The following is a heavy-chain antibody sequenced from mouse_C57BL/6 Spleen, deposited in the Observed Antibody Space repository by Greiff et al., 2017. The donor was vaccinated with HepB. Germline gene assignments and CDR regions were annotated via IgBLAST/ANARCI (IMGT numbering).Heavy chain of an antibody. CDR1: GYTFTDYD. CDR3: TRGTSYDYDAVYDIDY. J-gene: IGHJ2*01. CDR2: IDPETGGT. Sequence: QVQLQQSGAELVRPGASVTLSCKASGYTFTDYDMHWVKQTPVHGLEWIGAIDPETGGTAYNQKFKGKAILTADKSSSTAYMELRSMTSEGSAVYYCTRGTSYDYDAVYDIDYWGQGTTLTVSS. V-gene: IGHV1-15*01. D-gene: IGHD2-4*01.